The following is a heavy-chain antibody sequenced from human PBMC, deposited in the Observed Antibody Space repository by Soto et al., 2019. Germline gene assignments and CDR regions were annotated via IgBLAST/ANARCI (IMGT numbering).Heavy chain of an antibody. Sequence: KTSETLSLTCAVSGGSITNSDFYWDWVRQPPGKGLEWIGSVYYTGSTNFNPSLKGRVTISVDTSANQFYLRLSSVTAADTAVYYCAREDCTGGYCFFDYWGQGTPVTVSS. D-gene: IGHD2-8*02. V-gene: IGHV4-39*01. J-gene: IGHJ4*02. CDR1: GGSITNSDFY. CDR2: VYYTGST. CDR3: AREDCTGGYCFFDY.